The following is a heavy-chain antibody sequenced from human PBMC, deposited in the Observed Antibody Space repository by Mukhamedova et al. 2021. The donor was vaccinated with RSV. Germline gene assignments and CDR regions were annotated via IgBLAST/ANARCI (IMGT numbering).Heavy chain of an antibody. CDR3: ARRGRDGYNYHRDDAFDI. D-gene: IGHD5-24*01. V-gene: IGHV4-39*01. CDR2: IYYSGST. J-gene: IGHJ3*02. Sequence: WIGSIYYSGSTYYNPSLKSRVTISVDTSKNQFSLKLSSVTAADTAVYYCARRGRDGYNYHRDDAFDIWGQGTMVTVSS.